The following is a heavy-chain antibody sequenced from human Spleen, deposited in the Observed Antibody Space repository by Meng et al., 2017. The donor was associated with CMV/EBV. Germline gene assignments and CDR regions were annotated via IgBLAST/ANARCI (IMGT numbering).Heavy chain of an antibody. V-gene: IGHV3-30*02. CDR2: IRYDGSNT. CDR1: GFTFSNYG. J-gene: IGHJ5*02. Sequence: GESLKISCAAFGFTFSNYGMHWVRRAPGKGLEWLAFIRYDGSNTYYADSVKGRFTISRDNAKNSLYLQMNSLRAEDTAFYYCASAFRSRGVTASFDPWGQGTLVTVSS. CDR3: ASAFRSRGVTASFDP. D-gene: IGHD4-23*01.